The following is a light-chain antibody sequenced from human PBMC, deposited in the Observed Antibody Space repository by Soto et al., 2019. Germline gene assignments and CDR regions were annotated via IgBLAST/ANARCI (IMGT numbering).Light chain of an antibody. Sequence: DIQITPSPSSPSASVGDRVTITCRASQSISSYLNWYQQKPGKAPKLLIYAASSLQSGVPSRFSGSGSGTDFTLTISSLQPEDFATYYCQQSYSTTWTFGQGTKVDNK. J-gene: IGKJ1*01. CDR2: AAS. CDR1: QSISSY. CDR3: QQSYSTTWT. V-gene: IGKV1-39*01.